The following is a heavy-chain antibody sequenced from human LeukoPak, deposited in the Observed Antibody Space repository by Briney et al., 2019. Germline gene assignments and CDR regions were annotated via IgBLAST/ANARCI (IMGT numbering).Heavy chain of an antibody. CDR3: ARDSGYCSSTGCYVHYFDY. CDR1: GFTFSSYA. V-gene: IGHV3-23*01. CDR2: ISGSGGST. Sequence: GGSLRLSCAASGFTFSSYAMSWVRQAPGKGLEWVSAISGSGGSTYYADSVKGRFTVSRDNAKDSLYLQMNSLRAEDTAVYYCARDSGYCSSTGCYVHYFDYWGQGTLVTVSS. J-gene: IGHJ4*02. D-gene: IGHD2-2*01.